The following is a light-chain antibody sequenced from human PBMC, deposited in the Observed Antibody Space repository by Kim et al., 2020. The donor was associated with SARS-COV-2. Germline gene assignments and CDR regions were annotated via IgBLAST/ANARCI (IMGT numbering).Light chain of an antibody. CDR1: SSDVGGYNY. CDR3: SSYTSSSTVV. Sequence: GHAITISCTGTSSDVGGYNYVSWYQQHPGKAPKLMIYDVSKRPSGVSNRFSGSKSGNTASLTISGLQAEDEADYYCSSYTSSSTVVFGGGTQLTVL. CDR2: DVS. J-gene: IGLJ2*01. V-gene: IGLV2-14*04.